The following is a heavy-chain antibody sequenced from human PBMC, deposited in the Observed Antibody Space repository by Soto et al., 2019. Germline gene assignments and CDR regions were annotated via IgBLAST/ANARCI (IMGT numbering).Heavy chain of an antibody. CDR1: GFTFSSYG. CDR2: IWYDGSNK. CDR3: ARDAQVRGSRSDYGMDV. J-gene: IGHJ6*02. D-gene: IGHD3-10*01. V-gene: IGHV3-33*01. Sequence: GGSLRLSCAASGFTFSSYGMHWVRQAPGKGLEWVAVIWYDGSNKYYADSVKGRFTISRDNSKNTLYLQMNSLRAEDTAVYYCARDAQVRGSRSDYGMDVWGQGTTVTVSS.